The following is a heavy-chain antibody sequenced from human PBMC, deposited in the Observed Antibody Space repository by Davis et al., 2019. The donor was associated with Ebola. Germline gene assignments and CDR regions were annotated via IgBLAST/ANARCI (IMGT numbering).Heavy chain of an antibody. V-gene: IGHV1-69*13. CDR3: AKGGVADQNWFDP. CDR1: GGTFSSYA. J-gene: IGHJ5*02. Sequence: AASVKVSCKASGGTFSSYAISWVRQAPGQGLEWMGGIIPIFGTANYAQKFQGRVTITADESTSTAYMELSSLRSEDTAVYYCAKGGVADQNWFDPWGQGTLVTVSS. D-gene: IGHD3-3*01. CDR2: IIPIFGTA.